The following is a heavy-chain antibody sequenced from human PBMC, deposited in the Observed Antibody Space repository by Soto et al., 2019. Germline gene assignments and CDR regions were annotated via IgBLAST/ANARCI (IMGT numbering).Heavy chain of an antibody. V-gene: IGHV4-31*03. J-gene: IGHJ6*02. CDR3: ASSGLLWFGRDYYYGMDV. D-gene: IGHD3-10*01. CDR2: IYYSGST. Sequence: QVQLQESGPGLVKPSQTLSLTCTVSGGSISSGGYYWSWIRQHPGKGLEWIGYIYYSGSTYYNPSLKSRVTLSADTSKNQFSLKLSSVTAADTAVYYCASSGLLWFGRDYYYGMDVWGQGTTVTVSS. CDR1: GGSISSGGYY.